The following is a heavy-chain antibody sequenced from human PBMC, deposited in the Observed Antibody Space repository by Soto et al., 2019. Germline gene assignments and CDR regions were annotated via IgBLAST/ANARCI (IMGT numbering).Heavy chain of an antibody. CDR2: LYHSGST. J-gene: IGHJ2*01. Sequence: QLQLQESGSGLVKPSQTLSLTCAVSGVSISSGGSSWSWIRQPPGKGMEWIGYLYHSGSTYYNPSLTSRVTISVDRSKHQFSLKLSSVTAADTAVYYCARVPGLWGRGTLVTVSS. CDR3: ARVPGL. CDR1: GVSISSGGSS. V-gene: IGHV4-30-2*01.